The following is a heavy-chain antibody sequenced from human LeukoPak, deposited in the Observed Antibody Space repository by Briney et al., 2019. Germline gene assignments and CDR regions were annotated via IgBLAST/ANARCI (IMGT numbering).Heavy chain of an antibody. J-gene: IGHJ6*03. CDR1: GFTFSSYD. V-gene: IGHV3-13*01. CDR3: ARDGGTFRSHYYMDV. D-gene: IGHD4-23*01. Sequence: QPGGSLRLSCAASGFTFSSYDMHWVRQATGKGLEWVSAIGTAGDTYYPGSVKGRFTISREIAKNSLYLQMNSLRAGDTAVYYCARDGGTFRSHYYMDVWGKGTTVTVSS. CDR2: IGTAGDT.